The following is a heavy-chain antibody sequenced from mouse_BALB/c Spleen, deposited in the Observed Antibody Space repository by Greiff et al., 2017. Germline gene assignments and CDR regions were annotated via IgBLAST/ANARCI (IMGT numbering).Heavy chain of an antibody. D-gene: IGHD4-1*01. CDR1: GYSFTGYY. V-gene: IGHV1-31*01. Sequence: EVQLVESGPELVKPGASVKISCKASGYSFTGYYMHWVKQSHVKSLEWIGRINPYNGATSYNQNFKDKASLTVDKSSSTAYMELHSLTSEDSAVYYCARSTGTWEGYYFDYWGQGTTLTVSS. CDR3: ARSTGTWEGYYFDY. J-gene: IGHJ2*01. CDR2: INPYNGAT.